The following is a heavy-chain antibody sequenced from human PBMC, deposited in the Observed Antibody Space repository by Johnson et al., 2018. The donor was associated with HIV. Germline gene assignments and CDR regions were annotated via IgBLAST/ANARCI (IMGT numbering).Heavy chain of an antibody. J-gene: IGHJ3*02. CDR3: ATSLTGTRPFDI. V-gene: IGHV3-30*14. Sequence: QVQLVESGGGVVQPGRSLRLSCVASGFTFNSYAMHWVRQAPGKGLEWVAIISYDGTNKYYADSVKGRLTISRDNSKNTLYLQMNSLRAEDTAVYYCATSLTGTRPFDIWGQGTMVTVSS. D-gene: IGHD1-7*01. CDR1: GFTFNSYA. CDR2: ISYDGTNK.